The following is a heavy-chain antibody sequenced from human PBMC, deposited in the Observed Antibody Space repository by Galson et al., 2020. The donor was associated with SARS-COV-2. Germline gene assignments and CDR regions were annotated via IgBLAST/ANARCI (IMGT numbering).Heavy chain of an antibody. CDR2: ISSSGSTI. D-gene: IGHD3-22*01. CDR3: ARDYATYYYDSSGYYHFKLPDAFDI. V-gene: IGHV3-48*03. J-gene: IGHJ3*02. Sequence: GGSLRLSCAASGFTFSSYEMNWVRQAPGKGLEWVSYISSSGSTIYYADSVKGRFTISRDNAKNSLYLQMNSLRAEDTAVYYCARDYATYYYDSSGYYHFKLPDAFDIWGQGTMVTVSS. CDR1: GFTFSSYE.